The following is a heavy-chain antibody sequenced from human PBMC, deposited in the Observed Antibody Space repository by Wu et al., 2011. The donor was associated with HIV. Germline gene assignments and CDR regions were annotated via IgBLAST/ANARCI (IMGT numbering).Heavy chain of an antibody. CDR1: GDSLSNYA. CDR2: IIPLFGTA. Sequence: QVQLVQSGAEVKKPGSSVKVSCRASGDSLSNYAINWVRQAPGQGLEWLGRIIPLFGTANYAQKVQDRVTIVADESSSTVFMELSRLGGDDTAVYYCTFGGGKILNMYYFNYWAREPWSPSPQ. CDR3: TFGGGKILNMYYFNY. D-gene: IGHD3-3*01. V-gene: IGHV1-69*15. J-gene: IGHJ4*02.